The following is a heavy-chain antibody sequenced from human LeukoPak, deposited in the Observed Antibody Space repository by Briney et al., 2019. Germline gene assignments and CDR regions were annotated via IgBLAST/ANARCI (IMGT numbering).Heavy chain of an antibody. CDR3: AKTRPLDSSSWSHGDY. CDR2: ISGSGDST. J-gene: IGHJ4*02. V-gene: IGHV3-23*01. Sequence: GGSLRLSCAASGFTFSSYAMSWVRQAPGKGLEWVSAISGSGDSTYYGDSVKGRFTISRDNSKNTLYLQMNSLRAGDTAVYYCAKTRPLDSSSWSHGDYWGQGTLVTVSS. D-gene: IGHD6-13*01. CDR1: GFTFSSYA.